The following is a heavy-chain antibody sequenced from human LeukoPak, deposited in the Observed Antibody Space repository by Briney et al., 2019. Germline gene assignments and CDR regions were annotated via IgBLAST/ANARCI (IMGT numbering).Heavy chain of an antibody. D-gene: IGHD3-9*01. CDR1: GGSISSGGYF. CDR3: AGERGRLVDY. J-gene: IGHJ4*02. CDR2: SYGST. Sequence: SETLSLTCAVSGGSISSGGYFWSWIRQPPGKGLEWIGYSYGSTNYNPSLKNRVTISVDKSKNQFSLRLTHVTASDTALYYFAGERGRLVDYRGQGTLVTVSS. V-gene: IGHV4-31*11.